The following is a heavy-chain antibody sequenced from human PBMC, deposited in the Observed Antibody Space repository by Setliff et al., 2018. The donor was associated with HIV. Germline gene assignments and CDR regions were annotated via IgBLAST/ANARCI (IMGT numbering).Heavy chain of an antibody. Sequence: GGSLRLSCAASGFTLSDHYIDWVRQAPGKGLEWVGRSRNKANSYTTEYAASVKGRFTISRDDSKSIAYLQMNSLKTEDTAVYYCARGVPAVTGYHFDYWGQGTLVTVSS. CDR3: ARGVPAVTGYHFDY. D-gene: IGHD6-19*01. CDR2: SRNKANSYTT. J-gene: IGHJ4*02. V-gene: IGHV3-72*01. CDR1: GFTLSDHY.